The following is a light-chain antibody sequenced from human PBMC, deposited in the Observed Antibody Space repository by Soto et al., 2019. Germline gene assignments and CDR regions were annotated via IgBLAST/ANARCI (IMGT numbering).Light chain of an antibody. Sequence: QSALTQPASVSGSPGQSITISCTGTISDVGTYNLVSWFQQHPGKAPRLIIYEVVQRPSGVPDRFSGSKSGNTASLTVSGLQAADEADYFCKSYAGSNTYVFGSGTKLTVL. CDR2: EVV. CDR3: KSYAGSNTYV. V-gene: IGLV2-14*02. CDR1: ISDVGTYNL. J-gene: IGLJ1*01.